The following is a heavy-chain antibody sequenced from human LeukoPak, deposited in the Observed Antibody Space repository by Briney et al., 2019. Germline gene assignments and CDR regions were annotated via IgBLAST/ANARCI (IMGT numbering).Heavy chain of an antibody. D-gene: IGHD3-10*01. CDR2: IYYSGST. CDR1: GGSISSYY. J-gene: IGHJ6*03. CDR3: ATGSSRYYYYMDV. Sequence: PSETLSLTCTVSGGSISSYYWSWIRQPPGKGLEWIGYIYYSGSTNYSPSLKSRVTISVDTSKNQFSLKLSSVTAADTAVYYCATGSSRYYYYMDVWGKGATVTVSS. V-gene: IGHV4-59*08.